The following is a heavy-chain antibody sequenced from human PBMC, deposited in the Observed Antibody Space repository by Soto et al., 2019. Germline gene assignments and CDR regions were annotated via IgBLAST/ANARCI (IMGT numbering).Heavy chain of an antibody. V-gene: IGHV3-48*02. CDR3: ARDRGFQYDFWSGYPDY. CDR1: GFTFSSYS. CDR2: ISSSSSTI. Sequence: GSLRLSCAASGFTFSSYSMNWVRQAPGKGLEWVSYISSSSSTIYYADSVKGRFTISRDNAKNSLYLQMNSLRDEDTAVYYCARDRGFQYDFWSGYPDYWGQGTLVTVSS. J-gene: IGHJ4*02. D-gene: IGHD3-3*01.